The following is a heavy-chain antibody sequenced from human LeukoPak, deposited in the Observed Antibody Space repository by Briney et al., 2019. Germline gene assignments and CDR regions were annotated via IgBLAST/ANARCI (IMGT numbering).Heavy chain of an antibody. V-gene: IGHV4-38-2*01. CDR2: IYHDETT. CDR3: PNPDTEDFFDS. Sequence: SETLSLTCAVSGSSLSSDYYWGWVRQPPGKGLEWVGSIYHDETTYYNPSLKSRVTISLVTSKKQFSLMLASVTAADTAIYYCPNPDTEDFFDSWRQGVLVTVST. J-gene: IGHJ4*02. CDR1: GSSLSSDYY.